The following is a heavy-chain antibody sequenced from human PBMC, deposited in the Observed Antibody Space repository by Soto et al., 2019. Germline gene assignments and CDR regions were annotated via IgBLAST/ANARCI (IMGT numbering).Heavy chain of an antibody. J-gene: IGHJ4*02. Sequence: PVGALRVSCAASGFTFSSYAMSWVRQAPGKGLEWVSAISGSGGSTYYADSVKGRFTISRDNSKNTLYLQMNSLRAEDTAVYYCARDGYYYDSSGYYLFDYWGQGTLVTVSS. CDR1: GFTFSSYA. CDR3: ARDGYYYDSSGYYLFDY. D-gene: IGHD3-22*01. CDR2: ISGSGGST. V-gene: IGHV3-23*01.